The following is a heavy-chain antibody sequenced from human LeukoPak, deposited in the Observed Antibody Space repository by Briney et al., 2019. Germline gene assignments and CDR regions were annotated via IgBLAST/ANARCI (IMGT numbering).Heavy chain of an antibody. CDR2: ISYDGSNK. D-gene: IGHD3-22*01. CDR3: ARDRSFRGPGEYYYESSGNAFDI. CDR1: GFTFSSYA. V-gene: IGHV3-30*04. Sequence: GGSLRLSCAASGFTFSSYAMHWVRQAPGKGLEWVAVISYDGSNKYYADSVKGRFTISRDNSKNTLYLQMNSLRAEDTAVYYCARDRSFRGPGEYYYESSGNAFDIWGKGTMVTVSS. J-gene: IGHJ3*02.